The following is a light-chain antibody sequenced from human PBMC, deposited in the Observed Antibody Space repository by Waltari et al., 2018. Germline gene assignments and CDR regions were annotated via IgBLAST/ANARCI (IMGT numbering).Light chain of an antibody. J-gene: IGLJ3*02. CDR1: NTRSKA. CDR3: QVWDSTSDHPV. CDR2: YDS. Sequence: SYGLTQPPSVSVSPGQTARNTCGGVNTRSKAVPWYQQKPPQAPVLVIFYDSERPSGIPERFSGSTSGNTATLSISGVEAGDEADYYCQVWDSTSDHPVFGGGTRLTVL. V-gene: IGLV3-21*01.